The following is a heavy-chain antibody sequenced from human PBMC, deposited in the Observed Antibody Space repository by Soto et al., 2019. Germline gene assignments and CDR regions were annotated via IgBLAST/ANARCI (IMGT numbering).Heavy chain of an antibody. CDR2: VYYSGST. CDR1: GSISSTEYY. CDR3: ARQLNYDFWSGSGYFDN. V-gene: IGHV4-39*01. Sequence: SETLSLTCSVSGSISSTEYYWGWIRQPPGKGLEWIGSVYYSGSTDYNPSLKSRVTISVDTSKNQFSLRVSSVTAADTALYYCARQLNYDFWSGSGYFDNWGQGALVTLSS. D-gene: IGHD3-3*01. J-gene: IGHJ4*02.